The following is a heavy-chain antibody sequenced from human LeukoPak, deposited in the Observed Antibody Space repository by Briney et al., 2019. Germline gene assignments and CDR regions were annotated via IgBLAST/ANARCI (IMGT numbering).Heavy chain of an antibody. CDR3: ARGRTQLWLLDY. CDR2: INHSGST. J-gene: IGHJ4*02. V-gene: IGHV4-34*01. D-gene: IGHD5-18*01. CDR1: GGSFSGYY. Sequence: SETLSLTCAVYGGSFSGYYWSWIRQPPGKGLEWIGEINHSGSTNYNPSLKSRVTISVDTSKNQFSLKLSSVTAADTAVYYCARGRTQLWLLDYWGQGTLVTVSS.